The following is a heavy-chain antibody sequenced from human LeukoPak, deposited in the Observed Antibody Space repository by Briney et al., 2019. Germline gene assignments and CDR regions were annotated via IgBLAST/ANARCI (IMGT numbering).Heavy chain of an antibody. Sequence: PGGSLRLSCAASGFTFSSYSMNWVRQAPGKGLEWVSSISSSSSYIYYADSVKGRFTISRDNAKNSLYLQMNSLRAEDTAVYCCAREIAAAGRDYWGQGTLVTVSS. J-gene: IGHJ4*02. CDR1: GFTFSSYS. D-gene: IGHD6-13*01. CDR3: AREIAAAGRDY. V-gene: IGHV3-21*01. CDR2: ISSSSSYI.